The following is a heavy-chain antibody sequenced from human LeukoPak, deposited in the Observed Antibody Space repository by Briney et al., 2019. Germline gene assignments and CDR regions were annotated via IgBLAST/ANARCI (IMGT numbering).Heavy chain of an antibody. CDR2: INHSGST. V-gene: IGHV4-34*01. CDR3: ARRGRFGPGGMDV. D-gene: IGHD3-10*01. Sequence: PSETLSLTCAVYGGSFSGYYWSWIRQPPGKGLEWIGEINHSGSTNYNPSLKSRVTISVDTSKNQFSLKLSSVTAADTAVYYCARRGRFGPGGMDVWGQGTTVTVSS. CDR1: GGSFSGYY. J-gene: IGHJ6*02.